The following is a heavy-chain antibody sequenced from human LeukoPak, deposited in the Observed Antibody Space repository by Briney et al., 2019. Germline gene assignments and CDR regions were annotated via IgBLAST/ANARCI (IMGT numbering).Heavy chain of an antibody. CDR3: RKAWNRDS. V-gene: IGHV3-23*01. J-gene: IGHJ4*03. Sequence: PGGSLRLSCAASGFTFNNYPMSWVRQAPGKGLEWVSAISDNGGDRKYAGSVKGRFTISRDNSKSTLFLQMNSLRVQHPAISYCRKAWNRDSWGNGALVT. CDR2: ISDNGGDR. D-gene: IGHD1-1*01. CDR1: GFTFNNYP.